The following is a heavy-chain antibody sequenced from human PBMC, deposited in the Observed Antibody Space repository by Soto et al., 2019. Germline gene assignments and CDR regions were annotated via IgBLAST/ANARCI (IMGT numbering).Heavy chain of an antibody. CDR1: GYSFTGYW. Sequence: PGESLKISCKGSGYSFTGYWISWVRQMPGKGLGWMGRIDPSDSYTNYSPSFQGHVTISADKSISTAYLQWSSLKASDTAMYYCARHGIAVAGTRVYWGQGTLVTVSS. J-gene: IGHJ4*02. CDR2: IDPSDSYT. V-gene: IGHV5-10-1*01. CDR3: ARHGIAVAGTRVY. D-gene: IGHD6-19*01.